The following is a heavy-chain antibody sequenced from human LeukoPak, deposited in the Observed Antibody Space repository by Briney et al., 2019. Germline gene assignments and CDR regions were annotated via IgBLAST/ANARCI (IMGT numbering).Heavy chain of an antibody. Sequence: ASVKVSCKASGYTFTSYYMHWVRQATGQGLEWMGWMNPNSGNTGYAQKFQGRVTITRNTSISTAYMELSSLRSEDTAVHYCARAGYCSSTSCYDAFDIWGQGTMVTVSS. V-gene: IGHV1-8*03. D-gene: IGHD2-2*01. J-gene: IGHJ3*02. CDR2: MNPNSGNT. CDR1: GYTFTSYY. CDR3: ARAGYCSSTSCYDAFDI.